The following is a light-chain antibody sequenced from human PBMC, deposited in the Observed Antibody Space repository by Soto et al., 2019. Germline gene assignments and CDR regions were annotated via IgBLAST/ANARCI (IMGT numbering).Light chain of an antibody. CDR2: AAS. V-gene: IGKV1-39*01. Sequence: DIQMTQSPSSLSASVGDRVTITCRAGQNINFYLNWFQQKPGKAPKVLIYAASSLQVGVPSRFSGSGSGTDFTLTISSLQPEDFATYFCQQSYNTPTFGGGTKVDIK. CDR3: QQSYNTPT. J-gene: IGKJ4*01. CDR1: QNINFY.